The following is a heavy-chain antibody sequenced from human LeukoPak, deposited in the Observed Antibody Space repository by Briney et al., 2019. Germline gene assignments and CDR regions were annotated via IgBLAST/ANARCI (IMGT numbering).Heavy chain of an antibody. Sequence: SETLTLTCAVYGGSFSGYYWSWIRQPPGKGLEWIGEINHSGSTNYNPSLKSRVTISVDTSKNQFSLKLSSVTAADTAVYYCARGSAKYSSSPRLLYYFDYWGQGTLVTVSS. CDR2: INHSGST. CDR1: GGSFSGYY. CDR3: ARGSAKYSSSPRLLYYFDY. V-gene: IGHV4-34*01. J-gene: IGHJ4*02. D-gene: IGHD6-6*01.